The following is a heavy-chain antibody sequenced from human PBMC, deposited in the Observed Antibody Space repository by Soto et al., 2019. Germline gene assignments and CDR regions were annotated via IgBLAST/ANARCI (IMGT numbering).Heavy chain of an antibody. V-gene: IGHV1-69*02. CDR1: GGTFSSYT. Sequence: SVKVSCKASGGTFSSYTISWVRQAPGQGLEWMGRIIPILGIANYAQKFQGRVTITADKSTSTAYMELSSLRSEDTAVYYCATGAPMVRGVGDNWFDPWGQGTLVTFSS. CDR3: ATGAPMVRGVGDNWFDP. D-gene: IGHD3-10*01. J-gene: IGHJ5*02. CDR2: IIPILGIA.